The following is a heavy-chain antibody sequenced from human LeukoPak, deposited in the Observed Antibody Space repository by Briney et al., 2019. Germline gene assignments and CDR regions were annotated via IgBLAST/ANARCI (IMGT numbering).Heavy chain of an antibody. V-gene: IGHV1-46*01. J-gene: IGHJ4*02. CDR2: INPSGGST. D-gene: IGHD3-22*01. CDR1: GYTFTSYY. Sequence: ASVKVSCKASGYTFTSYYMRWVRQAPGQGLEWMGIINPSGGSTSYAQRFQGRVTMTRNTSISTAYMELSSLRSEDTAVYYCARGFRYDTTPYWGQGTLVTVSS. CDR3: ARGFRYDTTPY.